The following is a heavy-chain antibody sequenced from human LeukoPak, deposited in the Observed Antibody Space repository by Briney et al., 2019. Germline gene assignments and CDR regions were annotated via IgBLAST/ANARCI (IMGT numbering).Heavy chain of an antibody. V-gene: IGHV3-48*01. J-gene: IGHJ4*02. CDR1: AFTFSDYS. D-gene: IGHD1-26*01. CDR2: ISGRSSTI. Sequence: GGSLRLSCAASAFTFSDYSMNWVRQAPGKGLEWISYISGRSSTIYYADSVKGRFTISRDNAKNSMYLQMNSLRAEDTAVYYCARDRIKSGSYYFDYWGQGTLGTVSS. CDR3: ARDRIKSGSYYFDY.